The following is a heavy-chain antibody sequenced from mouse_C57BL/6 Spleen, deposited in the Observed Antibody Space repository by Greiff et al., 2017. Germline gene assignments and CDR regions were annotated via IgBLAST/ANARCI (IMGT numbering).Heavy chain of an antibody. Sequence: VQLQQSGAELAKPGASVKLSCKASGFNIKDYNMHWVKQRTEQGLEWIGRIEPEDGETKYAPKLQGKATIPADPSPNTSYLQLSSLTSEDTAVYYCARGSNYYFYYWGQGTTLSVSS. J-gene: IGHJ2*01. CDR2: IEPEDGET. D-gene: IGHD2-5*01. CDR3: ARGSNYYFYY. V-gene: IGHV14-2*01. CDR1: GFNIKDYN.